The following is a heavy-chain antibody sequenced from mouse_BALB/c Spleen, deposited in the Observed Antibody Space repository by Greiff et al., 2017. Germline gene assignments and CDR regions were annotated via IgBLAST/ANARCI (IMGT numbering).Heavy chain of an antibody. CDR1: GFTFSSYG. V-gene: IGHV5-6*01. CDR3: ARNLADY. CDR2: ISSGGSYT. Sequence: EVQLVESGGDLVKPGGSLKLSCAASGFTFSSYGMSWVRQTPDKRLEWVATISSGGSYTYYPDSVKGRFTISRDNAKNTLYLQMSSLKSEDTAMYYCARNLADYWGQGTTLTVSS. J-gene: IGHJ2*01.